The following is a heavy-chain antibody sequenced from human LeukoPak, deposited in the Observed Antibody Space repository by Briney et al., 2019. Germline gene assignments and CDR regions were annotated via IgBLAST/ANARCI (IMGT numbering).Heavy chain of an antibody. Sequence: PGGSLRLSCAASGFTFSDYYMSWIRQAPGKGLEWVSYISSSGSTIYYADSVKGRFTISRDNAKNSLYLQMNSLRAKDTAVYYCARDSTTIRIGFWSGYHGGFDPWGQGTLVTVSS. J-gene: IGHJ5*02. CDR2: ISSSGSTI. CDR3: ARDSTTIRIGFWSGYHGGFDP. V-gene: IGHV3-11*04. CDR1: GFTFSDYY. D-gene: IGHD3-3*01.